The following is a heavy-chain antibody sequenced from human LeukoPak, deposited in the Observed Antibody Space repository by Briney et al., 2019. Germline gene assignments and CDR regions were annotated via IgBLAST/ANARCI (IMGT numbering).Heavy chain of an antibody. CDR1: GFTFDDYG. D-gene: IGHD6-19*01. Sequence: GGSLRLSCAASGFTFDDYGMSWVRQAPGKGLEWVSGINWNGGSTGYADSVKGRFTISRDNAKNSLFLQMNSLRVEDTAVYYCARGLYRYSSGWHFDYWGQGILVTVSS. J-gene: IGHJ4*02. V-gene: IGHV3-20*04. CDR2: INWNGGST. CDR3: ARGLYRYSSGWHFDY.